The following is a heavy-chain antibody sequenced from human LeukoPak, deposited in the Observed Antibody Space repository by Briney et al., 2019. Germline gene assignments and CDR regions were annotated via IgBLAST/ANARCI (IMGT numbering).Heavy chain of an antibody. V-gene: IGHV1-2*02. CDR2: INPNSGGT. J-gene: IGHJ3*02. Sequence: GASVKVSCKASGYTFTGYYMHWVRQAPGQGLEWMGWINPNSGGTNYAQKFQGRVTMTRDTSISTAYMELSRLRSDDTAVYYCARGGDRYYDYVWGSYRPPIVHAFDIWGQGTMVTVSS. CDR1: GYTFTGYY. CDR3: ARGGDRYYDYVWGSYRPPIVHAFDI. D-gene: IGHD3-16*02.